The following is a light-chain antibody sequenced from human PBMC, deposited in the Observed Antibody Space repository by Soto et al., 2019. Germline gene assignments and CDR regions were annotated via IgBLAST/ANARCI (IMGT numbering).Light chain of an antibody. Sequence: EIVMTQSPATLSVSPGERATLSCRASQSVSSYLAWYQQKPGQAPRLLIYDASNRATGIPARFSGSGSGTDFTLTVSSLEPEDFALYYCQQRSNRITFGQGTRLEIK. J-gene: IGKJ5*01. V-gene: IGKV3-11*01. CDR2: DAS. CDR3: QQRSNRIT. CDR1: QSVSSY.